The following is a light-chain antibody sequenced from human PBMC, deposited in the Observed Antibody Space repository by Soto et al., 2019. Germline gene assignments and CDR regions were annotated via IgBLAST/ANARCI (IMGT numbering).Light chain of an antibody. V-gene: IGKV1-5*01. J-gene: IGKJ5*01. CDR2: DAS. Sequence: DIQMTQSPSTLSASVGDRVTITCRASQSISSWLAWYQQKPGNAPKLLIYDASSLESGVPSRFSGSGSGTEFTLTISSLQPDDFATYYCQQYNSYLTFGQGTRLEIK. CDR3: QQYNSYLT. CDR1: QSISSW.